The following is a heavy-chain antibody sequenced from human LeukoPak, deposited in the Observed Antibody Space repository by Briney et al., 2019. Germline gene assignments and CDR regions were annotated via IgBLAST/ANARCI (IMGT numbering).Heavy chain of an antibody. Sequence: SETLSLTCTVSGGSISSGDYYWSWIRQPPGKGLEWIGYIYHSGSTNYNPSLKSRVTISVDTSKNQFSLKLSSVTAADTAVYYCARHSSTIVGAASEIDYWGQGTLVTVSS. CDR3: ARHSSTIVGAASEIDY. CDR1: GGSISSGDYY. J-gene: IGHJ4*02. V-gene: IGHV4-61*08. D-gene: IGHD1-26*01. CDR2: IYHSGST.